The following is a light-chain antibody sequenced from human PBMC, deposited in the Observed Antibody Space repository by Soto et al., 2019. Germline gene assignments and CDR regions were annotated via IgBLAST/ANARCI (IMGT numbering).Light chain of an antibody. Sequence: EIVLTQSPATLSLSPGERATLSCRASQSVSSYLAWYQQKPCQAPRLLIYDASNRATGIPARFSGSGSGTDFTLTISSLEPEDFAVYYCQQRSNWPPITCGQGTRLEIK. V-gene: IGKV3-11*01. J-gene: IGKJ5*01. CDR1: QSVSSY. CDR2: DAS. CDR3: QQRSNWPPIT.